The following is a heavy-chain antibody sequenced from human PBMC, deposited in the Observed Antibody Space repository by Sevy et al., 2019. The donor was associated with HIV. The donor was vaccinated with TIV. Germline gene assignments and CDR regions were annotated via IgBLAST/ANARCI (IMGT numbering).Heavy chain of an antibody. CDR2: IYDRGST. D-gene: IGHD3-10*01. V-gene: IGHV4-39*01. CDR1: GGSISISNHY. J-gene: IGHJ2*01. Sequence: SETLSLTCTVSGGSISISNHYWAWIRQPPGKGLEWIGSIYDRGSTYYNPSLRSRVTISVATSKNQFSLKLSSVTAADTSIYYCARHLDRTDYGSAYFDLWGRGTLVTVSS. CDR3: ARHLDRTDYGSAYFDL.